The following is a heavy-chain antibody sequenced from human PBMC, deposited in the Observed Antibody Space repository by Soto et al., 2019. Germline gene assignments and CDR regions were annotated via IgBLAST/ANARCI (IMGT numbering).Heavy chain of an antibody. CDR2: IYSGGST. CDR3: ARFHYYDSSGYYPPVGDY. D-gene: IGHD3-22*01. V-gene: IGHV3-53*01. Sequence: PGGSLRLSCAASGFTVSSNYMSWVRQAPGKXLEWVSVIYSGGSTYYADSVKGRFTISRDNSKNTLYLQMNSLRAEDTAVYYCARFHYYDSSGYYPPVGDYWGQGTLVTVSS. CDR1: GFTVSSNY. J-gene: IGHJ4*02.